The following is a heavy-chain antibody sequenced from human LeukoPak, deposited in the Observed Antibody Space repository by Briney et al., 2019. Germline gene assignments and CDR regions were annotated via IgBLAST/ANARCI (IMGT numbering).Heavy chain of an antibody. V-gene: IGHV4-61*01. Sequence: SEALSLTCTVSGVSVSSGTYYWSWIRQPPGKGLEWIGYIYYSGSTNYNPSLKSRVTISIDTSKNQFSLKLSSVTAADTAVYYCARDRVRGNANPYFDYWGQGTLVTVSS. CDR3: ARDRVRGNANPYFDY. CDR2: IYYSGST. J-gene: IGHJ4*02. CDR1: GVSVSSGTYY. D-gene: IGHD1-1*01.